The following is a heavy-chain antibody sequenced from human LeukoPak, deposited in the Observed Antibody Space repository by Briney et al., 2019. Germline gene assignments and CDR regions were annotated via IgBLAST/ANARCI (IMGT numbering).Heavy chain of an antibody. CDR2: IRNAGDGYTT. J-gene: IGHJ5*02. CDR3: VRNHRHWFDP. V-gene: IGHV3-72*01. CDR1: GFTFNTYT. Sequence: GSLRLSCAASGFTFNTYTMNWVRQAPGQGPELIGHIRNAGDGYTTEYAASVKGRFTVSRDDSKNSLYLQMNSLKPEDTAVYYCVRNHRHWFDPWGQGTLVTVSS.